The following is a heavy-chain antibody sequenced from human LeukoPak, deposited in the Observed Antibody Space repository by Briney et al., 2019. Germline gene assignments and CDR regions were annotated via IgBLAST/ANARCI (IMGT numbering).Heavy chain of an antibody. D-gene: IGHD2-15*01. Sequence: SETLSLTCAVYGGSFSGYYWSWIRQPRGKGLEWIGQINHSGSTNYNPSLKSRVTISVDTSKNQFSLKLSSVTAADTAVYYCASFGLGYCSGGSCYSFDYWGQGTLVTVSS. CDR2: INHSGST. V-gene: IGHV4-34*01. CDR3: ASFGLGYCSGGSCYSFDY. J-gene: IGHJ4*02. CDR1: GGSFSGYY.